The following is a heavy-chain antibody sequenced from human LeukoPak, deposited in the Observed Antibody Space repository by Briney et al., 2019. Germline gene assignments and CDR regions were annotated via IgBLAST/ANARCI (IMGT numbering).Heavy chain of an antibody. Sequence: GGSLRLSCAASGFTFSSYGMHWVRQAPGKGLEWVAFIRYDGSNKYYADSVKGRFTISRDNSKNTLYLQMNSLRAEDTAVYYCAKDGVGYGDYANYYMDVWGKGTTVTISS. CDR2: IRYDGSNK. CDR1: GFTFSSYG. V-gene: IGHV3-30*02. J-gene: IGHJ6*03. D-gene: IGHD4-17*01. CDR3: AKDGVGYGDYANYYMDV.